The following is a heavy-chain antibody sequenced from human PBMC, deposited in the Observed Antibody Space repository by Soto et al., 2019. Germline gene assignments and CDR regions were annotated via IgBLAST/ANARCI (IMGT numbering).Heavy chain of an antibody. V-gene: IGHV3-21*01. CDR1: GLTFSSYS. J-gene: IGHJ6*03. CDR2: ISSSSSYI. Sequence: PGGSLRLSCAASGLTFSSYSMSWVRQAPGKGPEWVSSISSSSSYIYYADSVKGRFTISRDDAKNSLYLQMNSLRAEDTAVYYCGRAPTSSYCSSTSCYDYYYYMDVWGKGTTVTVSS. D-gene: IGHD2-2*01. CDR3: GRAPTSSYCSSTSCYDYYYYMDV.